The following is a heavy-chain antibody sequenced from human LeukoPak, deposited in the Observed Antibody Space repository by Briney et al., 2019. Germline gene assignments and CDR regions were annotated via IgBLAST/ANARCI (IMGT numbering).Heavy chain of an antibody. Sequence: SETLSLTCAGYGGSFRGYYWSWIRQPPGKGREWVGEINHRGSTKYNPSLKSRVTISVGTSKNQFSLNLRSATAADTAVYYCARGDILTGYSYWGQGTLVTVSS. CDR1: GGSFRGYY. CDR3: ARGDILTGYSY. D-gene: IGHD3-9*01. V-gene: IGHV4-34*01. J-gene: IGHJ4*02. CDR2: INHRGST.